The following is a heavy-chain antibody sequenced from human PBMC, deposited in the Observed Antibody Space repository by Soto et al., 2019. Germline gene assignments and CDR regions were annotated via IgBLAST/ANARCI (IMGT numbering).Heavy chain of an antibody. Sequence: GASVKVSCKASGGTFSSYAISGVRQAPGQGVEWMGGIIPIFGTANYAQKFQGRVTITADKSTSTAYMELSSLRAEDTAVYSCARSMRSHYYDSSGYPPEDVWGQGTTVTVSS. CDR3: ARSMRSHYYDSSGYPPEDV. CDR2: IIPIFGTA. D-gene: IGHD3-22*01. V-gene: IGHV1-69*06. J-gene: IGHJ6*02. CDR1: GGTFSSYA.